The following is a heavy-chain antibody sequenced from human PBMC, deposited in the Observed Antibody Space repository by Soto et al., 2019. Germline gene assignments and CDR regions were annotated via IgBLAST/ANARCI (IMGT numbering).Heavy chain of an antibody. J-gene: IGHJ6*03. CDR2: ISGSGSST. Sequence: GGSLRLSCAASGVTFSSYAMSWVRQAPGKGLEWVSAISGSGSSTYYADSVKGRFTISRDNSKNTLYLQMNSLRAEDTAVYYCAKRGSRGGGYYYYYMDVWGKGTTVTVSS. V-gene: IGHV3-23*01. CDR3: AKRGSRGGGYYYYYMDV. CDR1: GVTFSSYA. D-gene: IGHD3-10*01.